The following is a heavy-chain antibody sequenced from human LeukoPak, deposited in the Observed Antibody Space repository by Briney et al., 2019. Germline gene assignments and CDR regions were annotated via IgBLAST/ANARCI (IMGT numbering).Heavy chain of an antibody. Sequence: PGGSLRLSCAASGFTFSSYGMHWVRQAPGKGLELVAFIRYDGSNKYSADSVKGRFTISRDNSKNTLYLQMNSLRAEDTAVYYCAKGAHPLDIVVVPAVTPWGQGTLVTVSS. CDR3: AKGAHPLDIVVVPAVTP. CDR1: GFTFSSYG. J-gene: IGHJ5*02. V-gene: IGHV3-30*02. CDR2: IRYDGSNK. D-gene: IGHD2-2*03.